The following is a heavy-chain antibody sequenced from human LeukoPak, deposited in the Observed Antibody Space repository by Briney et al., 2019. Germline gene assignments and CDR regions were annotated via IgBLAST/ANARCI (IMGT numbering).Heavy chain of an antibody. CDR1: RFTFSSYG. D-gene: IGHD6-19*01. Sequence: GGSLRLSCAASRFTFSSYGMHWVRQAPGKGLEWVAFIRYDGSNKYYADSVKGRFTISRDNAKNSLYLQMNSLRAEDTALYYCAKGPSGIAVAGSPKYFQHWGQGTLVTVSS. V-gene: IGHV3-30*02. J-gene: IGHJ1*01. CDR3: AKGPSGIAVAGSPKYFQH. CDR2: IRYDGSNK.